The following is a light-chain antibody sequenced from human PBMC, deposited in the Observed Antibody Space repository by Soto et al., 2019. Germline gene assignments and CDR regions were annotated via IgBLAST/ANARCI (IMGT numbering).Light chain of an antibody. CDR2: GAS. J-gene: IGKJ3*01. V-gene: IGKV3-15*01. CDR1: QSVNSN. CDR3: QQYNNWPFT. Sequence: EIVLTQSPATLSLSPVERATLSCRSSQSVNSNLAWYQQKPGQAPRLLIYGASTRATGIPASFIGNGSGTEFTLTASSLQPEDFAVYYCQQYNNWPFTFGPGTKVDIK.